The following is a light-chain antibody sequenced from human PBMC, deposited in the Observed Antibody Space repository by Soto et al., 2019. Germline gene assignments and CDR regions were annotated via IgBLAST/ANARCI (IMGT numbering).Light chain of an antibody. V-gene: IGKV1-9*01. CDR2: DAS. Sequence: IQLTQSTSYLSACLGDRVTXXCRASEDITNYLAWYQQKVGKAPKVXIYDASTLHSGVPSRFSGSGAGTDFTLTISSLQPEDFATYYCQQVNVYPSTFGEGTKVDIK. J-gene: IGKJ4*01. CDR1: EDITNY. CDR3: QQVNVYPST.